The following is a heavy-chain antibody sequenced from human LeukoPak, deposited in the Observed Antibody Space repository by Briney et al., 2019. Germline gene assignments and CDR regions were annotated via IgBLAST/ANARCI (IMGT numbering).Heavy chain of an antibody. Sequence: SETLSLTCAVSGYSISSGYYWGWIRQPPGKGLVWIGSIYHSGSTYYNPSLKSRVTISVDTSKNQFSLKLSSVTAADTAVYYCARLQGQYYYDSSGYLYWGQGTLVTVSS. J-gene: IGHJ4*02. D-gene: IGHD3-22*01. CDR3: ARLQGQYYYDSSGYLY. CDR1: GYSISSGYY. CDR2: IYHSGST. V-gene: IGHV4-38-2*01.